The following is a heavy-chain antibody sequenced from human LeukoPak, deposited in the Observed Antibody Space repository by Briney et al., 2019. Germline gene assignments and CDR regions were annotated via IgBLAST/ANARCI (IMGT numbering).Heavy chain of an antibody. D-gene: IGHD3-10*01. J-gene: IGHJ4*02. CDR1: GCTFTNYA. CDR3: ARDLVGSAISYSSGAWDY. CDR2: IIPLFGSA. V-gene: IGHV1-69*13. Sequence: SVTLSFKASGCTFTNYAINWVRQAPGPGLEWMGRIIPLFGSADYAQKLQGRVTFTADESTSTAYMELSSLRPEDTAVYYCARDLVGSAISYSSGAWDYWGQGTLVTVSS.